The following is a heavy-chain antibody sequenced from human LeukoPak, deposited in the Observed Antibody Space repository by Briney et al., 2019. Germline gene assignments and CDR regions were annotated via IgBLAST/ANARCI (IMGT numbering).Heavy chain of an antibody. D-gene: IGHD3-10*01. CDR1: GGSLNGHY. CDR2: GSDSGGT. J-gene: IGHJ5*02. CDR3: ASRARPDYYGSGSLFDP. Sequence: SETLSLTCAVYGGSLNGHYWSWIRQPPGKGLEWIGEGSDSGGTKFNPSLKSRVTISVDTSKNQFSLKLSSVTAADTAVYYCASRARPDYYGSGSLFDPWGQGTLVTVSS. V-gene: IGHV4-34*01.